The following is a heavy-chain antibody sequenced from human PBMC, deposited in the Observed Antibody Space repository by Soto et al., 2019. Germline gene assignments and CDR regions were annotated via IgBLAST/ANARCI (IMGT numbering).Heavy chain of an antibody. Sequence: PSESLSLTCSVSGASIRSYYWHWIRQPPGKALEWIGYVYTSDYTRYSSSLKSRVTISVDTSKSQFFRRLIAAPAADTAVHYRASSAREAGDTQYYKCLADLDQETT. CDR1: GASIRSYY. J-gene: IGHJ6*02. CDR2: VYTSDYT. D-gene: IGHD4-17*01. CDR3: ASSAREAGDTQYYKCLAD. V-gene: IGHV4-4*08.